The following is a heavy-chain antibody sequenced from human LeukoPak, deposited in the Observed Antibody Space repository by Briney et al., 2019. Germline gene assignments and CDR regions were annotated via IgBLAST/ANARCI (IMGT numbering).Heavy chain of an antibody. J-gene: IGHJ4*02. CDR2: IYTSGST. D-gene: IGHD5-18*01. CDR3: ARHGRRGCSYGYWDY. Sequence: PSETLSLTCTVSGGSISSYYWSWIRQPAGKGLEWIGRIYTSGSTNYNPSLKSRVTISVDTSKNQFSLKLSSVTAADTAVYYCARHGRRGCSYGYWDYWGQGTLVTVSS. V-gene: IGHV4-4*07. CDR1: GGSISSYY.